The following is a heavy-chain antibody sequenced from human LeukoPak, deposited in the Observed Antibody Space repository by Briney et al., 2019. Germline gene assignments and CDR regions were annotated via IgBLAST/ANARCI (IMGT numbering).Heavy chain of an antibody. D-gene: IGHD4/OR15-4a*01. CDR2: IRSKTYDGTT. V-gene: IGHV3-15*01. CDR1: GFTFSNVW. CDR3: TTVDLFYGATLDY. J-gene: IGHJ4*02. Sequence: NSGGSLRLSCAASGFTFSNVWMSWVRQGPGKGLEWIGRIRSKTYDGTTEYAAPVKGRFTISRDDSKNTLYLQMNSLKTEDKAVYYCTTVDLFYGATLDYWGRGTLVTVSS.